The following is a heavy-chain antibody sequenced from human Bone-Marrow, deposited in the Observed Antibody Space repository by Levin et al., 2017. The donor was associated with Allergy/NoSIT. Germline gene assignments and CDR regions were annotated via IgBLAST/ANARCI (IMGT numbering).Heavy chain of an antibody. V-gene: IGHV1-2*06. CDR1: GYTFSDYY. CDR2: INPNSGGA. D-gene: IGHD6-6*01. CDR3: ARRRRSSSSLDPFDY. J-gene: IGHJ4*02. Sequence: AASVKVSCKASGYTFSDYYIHWVRQAPGQGLEWMGRINPNSGGAIYAQKFQGRVTMTRDTSVSTAYMELSRLRSDDTAFFFCARRRRSSSSLDPFDYWGQGTLVTVSS.